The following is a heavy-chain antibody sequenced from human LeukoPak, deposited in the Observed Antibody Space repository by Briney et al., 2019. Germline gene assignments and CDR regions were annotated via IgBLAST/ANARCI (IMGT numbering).Heavy chain of an antibody. V-gene: IGHV1-18*01. CDR1: GYTFTSYG. D-gene: IGHD3-9*01. Sequence: ASVKVSCKASGYTFTSYGISWVRQAPGQGLEWMGWISAYNGNTNYAQKLQGRVTMTTDTSTSTAYMELRSLRSDDTAVYYCARAHRGYDILTGYYYYYYMDVWGKGTTVTISS. J-gene: IGHJ6*03. CDR3: ARAHRGYDILTGYYYYYYMDV. CDR2: ISAYNGNT.